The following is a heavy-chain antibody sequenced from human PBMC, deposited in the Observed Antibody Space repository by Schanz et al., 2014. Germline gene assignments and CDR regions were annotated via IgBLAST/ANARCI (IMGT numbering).Heavy chain of an antibody. CDR2: INGYNAHT. CDR3: ARDRDQWDGNFCDF. D-gene: IGHD1-26*01. Sequence: QVRLVQSGAEVKKHGASVKVSCKASGYTFTSSGFSWVRQAPGQGLEWMGWINGYNAHTNYAQKFQGRVTMTTDTSTSTVYMELRSLRSDDTAVYYCARDRDQWDGNFCDFWGQGTLVTVSS. CDR1: GYTFTSSG. J-gene: IGHJ4*02. V-gene: IGHV1-18*01.